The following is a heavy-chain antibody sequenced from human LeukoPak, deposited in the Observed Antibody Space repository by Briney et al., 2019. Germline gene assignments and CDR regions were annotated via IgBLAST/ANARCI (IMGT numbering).Heavy chain of an antibody. D-gene: IGHD3-10*01. CDR3: ATVGYGSGSYRFDH. V-gene: IGHV4-31*03. Sequence: SETLSLTCTVSGGSISSGGYYWSWIRQHPGKGLEWIGYIYYSGSTYYNPSLKSRVTISVDTSKNQFSLKLSSVTAADTAVYYCATVGYGSGSYRFDHWGQGTLVTVSS. CDR1: GGSISSGGYY. CDR2: IYYSGST. J-gene: IGHJ4*02.